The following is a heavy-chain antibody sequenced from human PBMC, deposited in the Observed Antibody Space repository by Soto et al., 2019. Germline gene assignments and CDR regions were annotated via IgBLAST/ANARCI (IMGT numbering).Heavy chain of an antibody. J-gene: IGHJ4*02. CDR3: AAGEVVVTAIDY. V-gene: IGHV1-46*01. D-gene: IGHD2-21*02. CDR2: INPSGGST. Sequence: ASVKVSCNASGYTFTSYYMHWVRQAPGQGLEWMGIINPSGGSTSYAQKFQGRVTMTRDTSTSTVYMELSSLRSEDTAVYYCAAGEVVVTAIDYWGQGTLVTVSS. CDR1: GYTFTSYY.